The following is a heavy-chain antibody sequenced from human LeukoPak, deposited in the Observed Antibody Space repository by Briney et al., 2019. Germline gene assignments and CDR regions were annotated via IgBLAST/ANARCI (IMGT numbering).Heavy chain of an antibody. J-gene: IGHJ6*02. CDR2: IYYSGST. D-gene: IGHD6-13*01. Sequence: SETLSLTCTVSGGSISSYYWSWIRQPPGKGLEWIGYIYYSGSTYYNPSLKSRVTISVDTSKNQFSLKLSPVTAADTAVYYCARDVAGIAAAGDDYYYYGMDVWGQGTTVTVSS. CDR1: GGSISSYY. CDR3: ARDVAGIAAAGDDYYYYGMDV. V-gene: IGHV4-59*12.